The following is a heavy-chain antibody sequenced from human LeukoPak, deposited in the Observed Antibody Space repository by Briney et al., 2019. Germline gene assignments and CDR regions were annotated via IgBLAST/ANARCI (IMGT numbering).Heavy chain of an antibody. CDR1: GYSISSGYY. J-gene: IGHJ6*04. V-gene: IGHV4-38-2*01. CDR3: ARHGDYYYYGMDV. CDR2: IYHSGNT. Sequence: SETLSLTCVVSGYSISSGYYWGWIWQPPGKGLEWIGSIYHSGNTYYNPSLKSRVTISVDTSKNQFSLKLSFVTAADTAVYYCARHGDYYYYGMDVWGKGTTVTVSS. D-gene: IGHD4-17*01.